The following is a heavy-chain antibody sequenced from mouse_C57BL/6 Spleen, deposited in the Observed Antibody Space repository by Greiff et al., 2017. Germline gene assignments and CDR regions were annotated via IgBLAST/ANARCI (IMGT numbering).Heavy chain of an antibody. CDR2: ISYSGST. D-gene: IGHD3-2*02. CDR3: ARGGWYFDY. V-gene: IGHV3-1*01. Sequence: EVQLQESGPGMVKPSQSLSLTCTVTGYSITSGYDWHWIRHFPGNKLEWMGYISYSGSTNYNPSLKSRISITHDPSKNHFFLKLNSGTTEDTATYYCARGGWYFDYWGQGTTLTVSS. J-gene: IGHJ2*01. CDR1: GYSITSGYD.